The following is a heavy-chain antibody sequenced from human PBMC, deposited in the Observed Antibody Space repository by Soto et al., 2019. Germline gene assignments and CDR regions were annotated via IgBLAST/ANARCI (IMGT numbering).Heavy chain of an antibody. CDR1: GGSSSSSSYY. Sequence: PSETLSLTCTVSGGSSSSSSYYWGWIRQPPGKGLEWIGSIYYSGSTYYNPSLKSRVTISVDTSKNQFSLKLSSVTAADTAVYYCARHEGYGSGDYYYYYYMDVWGKGTTVTVSS. J-gene: IGHJ6*03. CDR3: ARHEGYGSGDYYYYYYMDV. CDR2: IYYSGST. V-gene: IGHV4-39*01. D-gene: IGHD3-10*01.